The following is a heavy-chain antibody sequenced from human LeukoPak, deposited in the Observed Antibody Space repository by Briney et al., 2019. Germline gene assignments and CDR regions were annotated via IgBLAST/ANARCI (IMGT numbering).Heavy chain of an antibody. D-gene: IGHD1-14*01. V-gene: IGHV3-48*01. J-gene: IGHJ5*02. CDR1: GLTFSNYS. Sequence: PGGSLRLSCGAYGLTFSNYSRNWVRQAPGKGREWVSYISSDSGNIYYADSVKGRFTRYRDNAKNSLYLQMNSLRAEDTAVYYCARAAQPGFDPWGQGTLVTVSS. CDR2: ISSDSGNI. CDR3: ARAAQPGFDP.